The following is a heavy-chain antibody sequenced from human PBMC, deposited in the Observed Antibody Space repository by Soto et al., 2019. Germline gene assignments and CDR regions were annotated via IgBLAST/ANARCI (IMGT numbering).Heavy chain of an antibody. CDR2: INAGNGNT. CDR3: ARVYCSSTSCYFDY. J-gene: IGHJ4*02. CDR1: GYTFTSYA. Sequence: ASVKVSCKASGYTFTSYAMHWVRQAPGQRLEWMGWINAGNGNTKYSQKFQGRVTITRDTSASTAYMELSSLRSEDTAVYYCARVYCSSTSCYFDYWGQGTLVTVSS. D-gene: IGHD2-2*01. V-gene: IGHV1-3*01.